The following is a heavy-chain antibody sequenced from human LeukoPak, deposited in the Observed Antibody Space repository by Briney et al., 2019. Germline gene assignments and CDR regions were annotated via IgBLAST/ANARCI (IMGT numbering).Heavy chain of an antibody. V-gene: IGHV3-30-3*01. Sequence: GSLRLSCAASGFTFSSYAMHWVRQAPGKGLEWVAVISYDGSNKYYADSVKGRFTISRDNSKNTLYLQMNSLRAEDTAVYYCARELGYYYYGMDVWGQGTTVTVSS. J-gene: IGHJ6*02. CDR1: GFTFSSYA. CDR2: ISYDGSNK. D-gene: IGHD3-16*01. CDR3: ARELGYYYYGMDV.